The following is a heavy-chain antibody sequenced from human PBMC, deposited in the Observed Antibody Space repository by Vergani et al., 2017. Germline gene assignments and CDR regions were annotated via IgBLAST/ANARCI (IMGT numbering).Heavy chain of an antibody. D-gene: IGHD1-1*01. J-gene: IGHJ4*02. CDR1: GLSLSTSGVG. CDR2: IYWDDDK. CDR3: AHHNELRSDFDY. V-gene: IGHV2-5*02. Sequence: QITLKESGPTLVKPTQTLTLTCTFSGLSLSTSGVGVGWIRQPPGKALEWLALIYWDDDKRYSPSLKSRLTITKDTSKNQVVLTMTNMDPVDTATYYCAHHNELRSDFDYWGQGTLVTVSS.